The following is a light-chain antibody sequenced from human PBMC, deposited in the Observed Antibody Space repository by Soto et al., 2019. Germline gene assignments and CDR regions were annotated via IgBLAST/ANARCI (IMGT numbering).Light chain of an antibody. CDR2: EVS. CDR3: SSYTCSSTVV. CDR1: SSDVGGYNY. Sequence: QSALTQPASVSGSPGQSITISCTGTSSDVGGYNYVSWYQQHPGKAPKLMIYEVSNRPSGVSTRFSGSKSGNTASLTISGLQAEDEADYYCSSYTCSSTVVFGGGTKLTVL. V-gene: IGLV2-14*01. J-gene: IGLJ2*01.